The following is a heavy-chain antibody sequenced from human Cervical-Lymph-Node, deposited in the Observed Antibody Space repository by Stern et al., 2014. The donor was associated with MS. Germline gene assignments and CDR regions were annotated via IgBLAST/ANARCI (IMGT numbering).Heavy chain of an antibody. D-gene: IGHD6-13*01. V-gene: IGHV3-33*01. Sequence: DQLVESGGGVVQPGRSLRLSCAASGFSFSRYAMHWVRQAPGQGMEWVALIWYDGSNPYYAASVTGRFTISRDNFKNTLYLQMNSLRAEDTAVYYCASAYSSSHYYFDYWGQGTLVTVSS. J-gene: IGHJ4*02. CDR2: IWYDGSNP. CDR1: GFSFSRYA. CDR3: ASAYSSSHYYFDY.